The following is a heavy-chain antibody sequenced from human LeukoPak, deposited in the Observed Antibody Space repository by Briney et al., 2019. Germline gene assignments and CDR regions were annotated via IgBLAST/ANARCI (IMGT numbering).Heavy chain of an antibody. V-gene: IGHV3-7*03. J-gene: IGHJ4*02. Sequence: GGSLRLSCVTSGFTFGKYWMSWVRQAPGKGLEWVANIKLDGSEKNYVDSVKGRFTISRDNTKNSLYLQMNSLRAEDTAVFYCARDQYDTWSRRGNFDSWGQGTLVIVSS. CDR2: IKLDGSEK. CDR3: ARDQYDTWSRRGNFDS. D-gene: IGHD3-3*01. CDR1: GFTFGKYW.